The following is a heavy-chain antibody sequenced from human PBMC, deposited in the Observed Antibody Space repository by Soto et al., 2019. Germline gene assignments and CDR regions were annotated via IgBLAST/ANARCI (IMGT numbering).Heavy chain of an antibody. J-gene: IGHJ3*02. CDR1: GFTFSSYA. Sequence: GGALRLSCAAPGFTFSSYAMHWVRPAPGKGLEYVSAIRSNGGSTYYANSVKGRFTISRDNSKNTLYLQMGSLRAEDMAVYYCARDRTIFGVDHDAFDIWGQGTMVTVSS. D-gene: IGHD3-3*01. CDR3: ARDRTIFGVDHDAFDI. V-gene: IGHV3-64*01. CDR2: IRSNGGST.